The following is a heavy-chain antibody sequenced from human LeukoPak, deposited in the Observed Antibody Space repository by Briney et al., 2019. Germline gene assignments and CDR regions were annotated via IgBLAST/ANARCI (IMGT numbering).Heavy chain of an antibody. CDR2: IYYSGST. CDR1: GDSVSSGSYY. V-gene: IGHV4-61*01. Sequence: SETLSLTCTVSGDSVSSGSYYWSWIRQPPGKGLEWIGYIYYSGSTNYNPSLKSRVTISVDTSKNQFSLKLSSVTAADTAVYYCASVDTAMVTYWGQGTLVTVSS. J-gene: IGHJ4*02. CDR3: ASVDTAMVTY. D-gene: IGHD5-18*01.